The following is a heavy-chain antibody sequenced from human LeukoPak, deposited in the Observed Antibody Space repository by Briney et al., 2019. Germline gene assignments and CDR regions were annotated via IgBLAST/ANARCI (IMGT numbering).Heavy chain of an antibody. CDR3: ARVSPTGDLDY. CDR2: IKQDGSEK. V-gene: IGHV3-7*01. Sequence: PGGSLRLSCAASGFTFSSYWTSWVRQAPGKGLEWVANIKQDGSEKYYVDSVKGRFTISRDNAKNSLYLQMNSLRAEDTAVYHCARVSPTGDLDYWGQGTLVTVSS. CDR1: GFTFSSYW. J-gene: IGHJ4*02. D-gene: IGHD7-27*01.